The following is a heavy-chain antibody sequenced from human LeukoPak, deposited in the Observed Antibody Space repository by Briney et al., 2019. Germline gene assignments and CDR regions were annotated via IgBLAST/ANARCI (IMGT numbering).Heavy chain of an antibody. CDR1: GFTFSSYS. V-gene: IGHV3-21*01. D-gene: IGHD2-8*01. CDR3: ARVAVSDAFDI. J-gene: IGHJ3*02. CDR2: ISSSSSYI. Sequence: GGSLRLSCAASGFTFSSYSMNWVRQAPGKGLEWVSSISSSSSYIYYADSVKGRFTISRDNAKNSLCLQMNSLRAEDTAVYYCARVAVSDAFDIWGQGTMVTVSS.